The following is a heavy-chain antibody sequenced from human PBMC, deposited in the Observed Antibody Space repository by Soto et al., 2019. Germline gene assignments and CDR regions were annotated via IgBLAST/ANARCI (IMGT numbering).Heavy chain of an antibody. CDR3: ARHEFYGSGTSYNRHSWFDS. CDR2: VNYSGRT. J-gene: IGHJ5*01. D-gene: IGHD3-10*01. CDR1: DGSVSTTNSY. Sequence: SETLSLTCTVSDGSVSTTNSYWGWIRQPPGKGLEWIGSVNYSGRTYFHPSLKSRVTISVDTSKNQFSLRLTSVTAADTAVYSCARHEFYGSGTSYNRHSWFDSSGQGTLVTVSS. V-gene: IGHV4-39*01.